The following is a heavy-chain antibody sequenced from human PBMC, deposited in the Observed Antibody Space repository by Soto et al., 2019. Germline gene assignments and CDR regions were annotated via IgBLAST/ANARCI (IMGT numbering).Heavy chain of an antibody. Sequence: SLTCFCSVRSIRSSSYYLGWIRQPPGKGLEWIGSVYYSGSTFYSPSLKSRVTISVDTSQNQISLNLTSATAADTAVYYCARKYPGDRGFYYYAVDVWSRVTTVAVSS. CDR2: VYYSGST. J-gene: IGHJ6*02. D-gene: IGHD2-2*01. V-gene: IGHV4-39*01. CDR3: ARKYPGDRGFYYYAVDV. CDR1: VRSIRSSSYY.